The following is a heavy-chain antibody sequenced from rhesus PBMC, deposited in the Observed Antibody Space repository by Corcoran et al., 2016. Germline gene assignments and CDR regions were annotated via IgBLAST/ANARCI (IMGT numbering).Heavy chain of an antibody. J-gene: IGHJ4*01. CDR3: TSSVGSYSSLDY. Sequence: EVQLVESGGGLVQPGGSLRLSCAAPGFTFSRYGMTWVRQAPGKGLEWVSSISSASSYIYYADSVKGRFTISRDNAKNSLSLQMNSLRAEDTAVYYCTSSVGSYSSLDYWGQGVLVTVSS. CDR1: GFTFSRYG. V-gene: IGHV3S16*01. D-gene: IGHD1-44*02. CDR2: ISSASSYI.